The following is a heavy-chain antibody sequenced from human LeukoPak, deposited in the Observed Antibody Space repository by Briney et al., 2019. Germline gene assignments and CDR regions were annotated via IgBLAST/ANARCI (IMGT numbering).Heavy chain of an antibody. CDR2: ISWDGGST. V-gene: IGHV3-43D*03. CDR1: GFTFDDYA. J-gene: IGHJ6*03. D-gene: IGHD3-22*01. Sequence: AGGSLRLSCAASGFTFDDYAMHWVRQAPGKGLEWVSLISWDGGSTYYADSVKGRFTISRDNSKNSLYLQMNSLRAEDTALYYCAKDNSDSSGYYLDVWGKGTTVTVSS. CDR3: AKDNSDSSGYYLDV.